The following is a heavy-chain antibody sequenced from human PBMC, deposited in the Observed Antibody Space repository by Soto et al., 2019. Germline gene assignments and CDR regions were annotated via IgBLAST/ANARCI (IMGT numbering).Heavy chain of an antibody. Sequence: QVQLVESGGGVVQPGRSLRLSCAASGFTFSSYAMHWVRQAPGKGLEWVAVISYDGSNKYYADSVKGRFTISIDNSKTTLYLQMNSLRAEDTAVSYCARESSGSYFYWGQGTLVTVSS. CDR3: ARESSGSYFY. J-gene: IGHJ4*02. CDR2: ISYDGSNK. D-gene: IGHD1-26*01. CDR1: GFTFSSYA. V-gene: IGHV3-30-3*01.